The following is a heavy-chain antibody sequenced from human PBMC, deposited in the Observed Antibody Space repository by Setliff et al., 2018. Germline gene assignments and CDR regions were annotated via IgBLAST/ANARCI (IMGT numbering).Heavy chain of an antibody. Sequence: LSLSCAASGFTFSAYSMNWVRQAPGKGLEWVSYISRNSNTIDYAVSVTGRFTMSRDNAENSLYLQMNSLRAEDMAVYYCARAVQILGDYYYYMDVWGKGTTVTVSS. J-gene: IGHJ6*03. CDR1: GFTFSAYS. D-gene: IGHD1-26*01. V-gene: IGHV3-48*01. CDR2: ISRNSNTI. CDR3: ARAVQILGDYYYYMDV.